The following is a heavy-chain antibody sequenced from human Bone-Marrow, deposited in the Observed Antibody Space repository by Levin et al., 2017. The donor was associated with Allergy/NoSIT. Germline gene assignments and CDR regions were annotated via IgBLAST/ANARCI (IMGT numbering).Heavy chain of an antibody. J-gene: IGHJ4*02. V-gene: IGHV3-30-3*01. Sequence: GGSLRLSCAASGFTFSSYAMHWVRQAPGKGLEWVAVISYDGSNKYYADSVKGRFTISRDNSKNTLYLQMNSLRAEDTAVYYCARGFLSGVVMTTVVTGFDYWGQGTLVTVSS. D-gene: IGHD4-23*01. CDR3: ARGFLSGVVMTTVVTGFDY. CDR1: GFTFSSYA. CDR2: ISYDGSNK.